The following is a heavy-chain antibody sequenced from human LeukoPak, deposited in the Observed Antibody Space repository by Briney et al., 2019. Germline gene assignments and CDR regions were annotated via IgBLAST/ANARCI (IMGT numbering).Heavy chain of an antibody. V-gene: IGHV3-7*01. Sequence: PGGCLRLSGAASGCAFSSYWMSWVRQAPGKGLEWVANIKEDGSEKYYGDSVKGRFTISRDNAKNSLYLQMNSLRAEDTAVYYCARDSSGYQWGQGTLVTVSS. CDR2: IKEDGSEK. J-gene: IGHJ4*02. CDR1: GCAFSSYW. CDR3: ARDSSGYQ. D-gene: IGHD3-22*01.